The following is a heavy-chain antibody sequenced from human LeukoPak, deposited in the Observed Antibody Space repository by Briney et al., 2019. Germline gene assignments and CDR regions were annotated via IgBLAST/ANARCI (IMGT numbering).Heavy chain of an antibody. J-gene: IGHJ4*02. CDR2: IIPILGIA. CDR1: GGTFSSYA. CDR3: ATGGPVAAAGSLYFDY. V-gene: IGHV1-69*04. D-gene: IGHD6-13*01. Sequence: SVKVSCKASGGTFSSYAISWVRQAPGQGLEWMGRIIPILGIANYAQKFQGRVTITADKSTSTAYMELSSLRSEDTAVYYCATGGPVAAAGSLYFDYWGQGTLVTVSS.